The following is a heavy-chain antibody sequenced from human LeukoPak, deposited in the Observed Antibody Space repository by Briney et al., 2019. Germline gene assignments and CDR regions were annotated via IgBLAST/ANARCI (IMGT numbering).Heavy chain of an antibody. CDR3: AKDRDGYKRGYDY. CDR1: GFTVSSNY. V-gene: IGHV3-53*01. D-gene: IGHD5-24*01. Sequence: PGGSLRLSCAASGFTVSSNYMTWVRQAPGKGLEGVSVIYSGASTYYADSVKGRFTISRDKSKNTLYLQMNSLRAEDTAVYYCAKDRDGYKRGYDYWGQGILVTVSS. J-gene: IGHJ4*02. CDR2: IYSGAST.